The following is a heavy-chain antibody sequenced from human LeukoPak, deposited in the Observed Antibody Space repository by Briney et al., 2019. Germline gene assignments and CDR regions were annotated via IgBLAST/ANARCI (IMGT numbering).Heavy chain of an antibody. CDR2: IYYSGST. CDR3: ARGIAVAVYNWFDP. D-gene: IGHD6-19*01. Sequence: SETLSLTCAVYGGSFSGYYWSWIRQPPGKGLEWIGYIYYSGSTNYNPSLKSRVTISVDTSKNQFSLKLSSVTAADTAVYYCARGIAVAVYNWFDPWGQGTLVTVSS. CDR1: GGSFSGYY. V-gene: IGHV4-59*01. J-gene: IGHJ5*02.